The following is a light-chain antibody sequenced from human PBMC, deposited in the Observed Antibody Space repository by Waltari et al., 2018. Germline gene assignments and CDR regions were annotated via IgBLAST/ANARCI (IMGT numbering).Light chain of an antibody. CDR2: QAS. V-gene: IGKV1-5*03. CDR3: QHYKTSSRT. J-gene: IGKJ1*01. Sequence: DIKITQHPSTLSSSVGDRVAIPCRASQNVGPCYAWYQHQPGKAPQLLIHQASSLESGVPSRLSGSGSGTEFTLTISCLQPDDFATYYCQHYKTSSRTFGQGTKVEIK. CDR1: QNVGPC.